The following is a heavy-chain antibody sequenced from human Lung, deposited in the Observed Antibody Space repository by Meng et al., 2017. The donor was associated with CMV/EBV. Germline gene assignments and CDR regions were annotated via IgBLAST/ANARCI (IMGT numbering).Heavy chain of an antibody. CDR1: GCTFSSYA. V-gene: IGHV1-69*05. CDR2: IIPIFGTA. D-gene: IGHD3-10*01. Sequence: SVKVSCKASGCTFSSYAISWVRQAPGQGLEWMGGIIPIFGTANYAQKLQGRVTITTDESTSTAYMELSSLRSDDAAVYYCARDRGSTDMRGYYAMDVWGQGXTVTVSS. J-gene: IGHJ6*02. CDR3: ARDRGSTDMRGYYAMDV.